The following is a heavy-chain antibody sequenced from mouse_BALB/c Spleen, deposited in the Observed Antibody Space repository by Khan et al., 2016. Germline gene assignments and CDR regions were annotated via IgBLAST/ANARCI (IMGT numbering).Heavy chain of an antibody. CDR1: GYTFSSYW. D-gene: IGHD2-2*01. CDR2: ILPRSGST. V-gene: IGHV1-9*01. Sequence: QVQLQQSGAELMKPGASVKISCKATGYTFSSYWIEWVKQRPGHGLEWIGEILPRSGSTNYNEKFKGKATFTADTSSNTAYMQLSSLTSEDSADYYCARFGYDVGLDVWGAGTTVTVSS. J-gene: IGHJ1*01. CDR3: ARFGYDVGLDV.